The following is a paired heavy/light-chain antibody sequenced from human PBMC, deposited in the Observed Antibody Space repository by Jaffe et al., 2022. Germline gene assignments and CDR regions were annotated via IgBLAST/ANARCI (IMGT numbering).Light chain of an antibody. Sequence: DIQLSQSPSSLSASVGDRVTITCRASQFISRYLNWYQQQPGRAPRLLIYGSSTLQRGVPSRFSGSGSGTEFTLTISSLQPEDFASYYCQQTYSFPLVTFGGGTRVEIK. CDR2: GSS. V-gene: IGKV1-39*01. CDR3: QQTYSFPLVT. CDR1: QFISRY. J-gene: IGKJ4*01.
Heavy chain of an antibody. V-gene: IGHV1-2*06. CDR2: INPNSGDA. CDR3: ARDYPDEIELIVAAIRYHWSDP. J-gene: IGHJ5*02. Sequence: QAHLVQSGSELRRPGASVKVSCKASGYTFTAYYIDWMRQAPGQGLEWMGRINPNSGDAGYAQKFEDRITMTRDTSTNTVYMELTGLTSEDTAVYFCARDYPDEIELIVAAIRYHWSDPWGQGTLVTVSS. D-gene: IGHD5-12*01. CDR1: GYTFTAYY.